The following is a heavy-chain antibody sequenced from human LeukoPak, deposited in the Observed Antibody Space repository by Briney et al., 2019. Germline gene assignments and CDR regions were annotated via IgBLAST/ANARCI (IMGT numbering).Heavy chain of an antibody. Sequence: ASVKVSCKASGYTFTGYYMHWVRQAPGQGLEWMGWISPDSGGTNYAQKFQGRVTMTRDTSISTAYMEPSRLRSDDTAVYYCASGYKDSSGWGRVDYWGQGTLVTVSS. CDR2: ISPDSGGT. D-gene: IGHD6-19*01. CDR1: GYTFTGYY. V-gene: IGHV1-2*02. CDR3: ASGYKDSSGWGRVDY. J-gene: IGHJ4*02.